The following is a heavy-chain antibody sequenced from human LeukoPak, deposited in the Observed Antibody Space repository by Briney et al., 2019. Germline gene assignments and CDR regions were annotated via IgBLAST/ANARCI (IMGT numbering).Heavy chain of an antibody. V-gene: IGHV4-38-2*02. CDR1: GYSISSGYY. CDR2: INHSGST. CDR3: ASRRGSVDY. D-gene: IGHD3-10*01. J-gene: IGHJ4*02. Sequence: SETLSLTCTVSGYSISSGYYWGWIRQPPGKGLEWIGEINHSGSTNYNPSLKSRVTISVDTSKSQFSLKLSSVTAADTAVYYCASRRGSVDYWGQGTLVTVSS.